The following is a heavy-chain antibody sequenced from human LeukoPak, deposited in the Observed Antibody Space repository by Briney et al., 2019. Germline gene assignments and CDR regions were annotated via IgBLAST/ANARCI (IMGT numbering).Heavy chain of an antibody. CDR1: GGSISSYY. Sequence: SETLSLTCTVSGGSISSYYWSWIRQPPGKGLEWIGYIYYNGSTNYNPSLKSRVTISVDTSKNQFSLKLSSVTAADTAVYYCARDLIAAAGTMRDSMTDYYYYYGMDVWGQGTTVTVCS. CDR2: IYYNGST. D-gene: IGHD6-13*01. J-gene: IGHJ6*02. V-gene: IGHV4-59*01. CDR3: ARDLIAAAGTMRDSMTDYYYYYGMDV.